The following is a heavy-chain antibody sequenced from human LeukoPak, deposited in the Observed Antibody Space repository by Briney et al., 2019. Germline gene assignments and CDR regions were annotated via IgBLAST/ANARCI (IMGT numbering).Heavy chain of an antibody. Sequence: GASAKVSCKASGYTFTGYYMHWVRQAPGQGLEWMGWINPNSGGTNYTQKFQGRVTMTRDTSISTAYMELSSLRSDDTAVYYCARYCSGGSCYGGEGIDYWGQGTLVAVSS. D-gene: IGHD2-15*01. CDR3: ARYCSGGSCYGGEGIDY. V-gene: IGHV1-2*02. CDR2: INPNSGGT. J-gene: IGHJ4*02. CDR1: GYTFTGYY.